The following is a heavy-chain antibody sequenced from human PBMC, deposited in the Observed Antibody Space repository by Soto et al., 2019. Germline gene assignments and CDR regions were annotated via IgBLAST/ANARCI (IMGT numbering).Heavy chain of an antibody. Sequence: EVQLVESGGGLVQPGRSLRLSCAASGFTFDDYAMHWVRQAPGKGLEWVSGISWNSGSIGYADSVKGRFTISRDNAKNSLYLQMNGLRAEDTALYYCAKDRVLHWSGLDAFDIWGQGTMVTVSS. CDR1: GFTFDDYA. CDR2: ISWNSGSI. CDR3: AKDRVLHWSGLDAFDI. V-gene: IGHV3-9*01. D-gene: IGHD3-3*01. J-gene: IGHJ3*02.